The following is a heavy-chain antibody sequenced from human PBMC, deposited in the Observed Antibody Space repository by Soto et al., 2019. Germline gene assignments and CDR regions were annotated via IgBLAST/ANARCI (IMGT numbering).Heavy chain of an antibody. CDR3: AADYYDSTGYYYAFDY. J-gene: IGHJ4*02. CDR1: GGTFSSYS. V-gene: IGHV1-69*01. Sequence: VKVSCKASGGTFSSYSISWVRQAPGQGLEWMGGIVPIFGTTNYAQKFQGRVTITADESTRTAYMELSSLRSEDTAVYYCAADYYDSTGYYYAFDYWGQGTLVTVSS. CDR2: IVPIFGTT. D-gene: IGHD3-22*01.